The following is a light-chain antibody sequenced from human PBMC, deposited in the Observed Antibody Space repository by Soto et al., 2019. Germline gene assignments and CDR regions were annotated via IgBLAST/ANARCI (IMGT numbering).Light chain of an antibody. Sequence: QSALTQPPSVSGSPGQSVTISCTGTSSDVGGYNYVSWYQQHLGKAPKLIIYEVSKWPSGVPDRFSGSKSGNTASLTVSGLQAEDEADYYCSSYAGSNNMVFGGGTKLTVL. J-gene: IGLJ2*01. CDR3: SSYAGSNNMV. CDR2: EVS. V-gene: IGLV2-8*01. CDR1: SSDVGGYNY.